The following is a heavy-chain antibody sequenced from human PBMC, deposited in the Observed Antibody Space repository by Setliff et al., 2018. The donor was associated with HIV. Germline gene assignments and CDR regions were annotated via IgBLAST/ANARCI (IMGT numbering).Heavy chain of an antibody. CDR1: GFTFSSYE. Sequence: GGSLRLSCAASGFTFSSYEMNWVRQAPGKGLEWVSYISSSSSTIYYADSVKGRFTISRDNAKNSLYLQMNSLRAEDTAVYYCATGELERRRGVSHQTYFDYWGQGTLVTVSS. J-gene: IGHJ4*02. CDR2: ISSSSSTI. D-gene: IGHD1-1*01. CDR3: ATGELERRRGVSHQTYFDY. V-gene: IGHV3-48*01.